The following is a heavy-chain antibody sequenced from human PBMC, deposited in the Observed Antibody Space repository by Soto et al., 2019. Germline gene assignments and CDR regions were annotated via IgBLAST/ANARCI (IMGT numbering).Heavy chain of an antibody. CDR2: ISYDGSNK. J-gene: IGHJ4*02. CDR3: AKDTGREGYQQLGYYFDY. CDR1: GFTFSSYG. D-gene: IGHD6-13*01. V-gene: IGHV3-30*18. Sequence: PGGSLRLSCAASGFTFSSYGMHWVRQAPGKGLEWVAVISYDGSNKYYADSVKGRFTISRDNSKNTLYLQMNSLRAEDTAVYYCAKDTGREGYQQLGYYFDYWGQGTLVTVSS.